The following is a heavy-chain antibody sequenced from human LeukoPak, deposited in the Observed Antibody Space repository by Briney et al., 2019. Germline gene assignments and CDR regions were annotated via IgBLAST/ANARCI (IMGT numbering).Heavy chain of an antibody. V-gene: IGHV5-51*01. D-gene: IGHD6-19*01. CDR2: IYPGDSDT. Sequence: GEPLKISCKGSGYSFTSYWIGWVRQMPGKGLEWMGIIYPGDSDTRYSPSFQGQVTISADKSISTAYLQWSSLKASDTAMYYCAAWFSSGWYGGSDCYYGMDVWGQGTTVTVSS. CDR1: GYSFTSYW. J-gene: IGHJ6*02. CDR3: AAWFSSGWYGGSDCYYGMDV.